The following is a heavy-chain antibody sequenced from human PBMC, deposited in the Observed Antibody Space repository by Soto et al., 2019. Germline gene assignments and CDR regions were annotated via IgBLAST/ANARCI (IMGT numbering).Heavy chain of an antibody. J-gene: IGHJ4*02. Sequence: QVQLVQSGAEVKKPGASVKVSCKASGYTFTSYGISWVRQAPGQGLEWMGWISAYNGNTNYAQKLQGRVTMTTDTSTSTAYMELRSLRSDDTAVYYCARDGTYYDFWSGYYSEYYFDYWGQGTLDTVSS. CDR1: GYTFTSYG. D-gene: IGHD3-3*01. CDR3: ARDGTYYDFWSGYYSEYYFDY. CDR2: ISAYNGNT. V-gene: IGHV1-18*04.